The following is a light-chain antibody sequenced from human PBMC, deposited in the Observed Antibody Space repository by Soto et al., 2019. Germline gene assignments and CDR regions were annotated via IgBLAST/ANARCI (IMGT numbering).Light chain of an antibody. CDR2: EGS. CDR1: NSDVGSYNL. Sequence: QSALTQPASVSGSPGQSITISCTGTNSDVGSYNLVSWYQQHPGKAPKLMIYEGSKRPSGVSNRFSGSTSGNTASLTISGLQDEDEADYYCCSYAGSNTFSYVFGTGTKLTVL. V-gene: IGLV2-23*03. J-gene: IGLJ1*01. CDR3: CSYAGSNTFSYV.